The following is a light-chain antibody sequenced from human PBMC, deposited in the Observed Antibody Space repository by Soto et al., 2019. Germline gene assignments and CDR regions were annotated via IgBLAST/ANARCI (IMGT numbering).Light chain of an antibody. CDR3: QQSYTSPLT. CDR1: PSGRSH. Sequence: NQVTQSPFFVSASLGGRVTIACPAGPSGRSHLNWFQQKPGKAPNLLIYASSTLQSGVPSRFSGGGSGTDFTLTISSLQPEDFATYYCQQSYTSPLTFGGGTKVEI. CDR2: ASS. J-gene: IGKJ4*01. V-gene: IGKV1-39*01.